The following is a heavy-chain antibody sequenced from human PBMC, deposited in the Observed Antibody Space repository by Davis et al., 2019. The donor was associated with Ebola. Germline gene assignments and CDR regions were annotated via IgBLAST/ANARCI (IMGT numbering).Heavy chain of an antibody. Sequence: GESLKISCASSGFIFSSYGMSWVRQAQGKGPEWVSSMSGSGGKTYYADSVKGRFTISRDNSKNTLYLQMNSLRADDTAVYYCARDIKGGEGDFDSWGQGTLVTVSS. D-gene: IGHD2-21*01. CDR3: ARDIKGGEGDFDS. CDR1: GFIFSSYG. J-gene: IGHJ4*02. V-gene: IGHV3-23*01. CDR2: MSGSGGKT.